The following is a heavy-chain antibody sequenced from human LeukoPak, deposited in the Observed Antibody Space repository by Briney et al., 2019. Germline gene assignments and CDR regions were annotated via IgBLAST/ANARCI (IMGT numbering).Heavy chain of an antibody. J-gene: IGHJ4*02. V-gene: IGHV3-64*01. CDR1: GFTFSSYA. CDR2: ISSNGGST. D-gene: IGHD4-17*01. CDR3: ARGQTTVTTDEFDY. Sequence: GGSLRPSCAASGFTFSSYAMHWVRQAPGKGLEYVSAISSNGGSTYYANSVKGRFTISRDNSKNTLYLQMGSLRAEDMAVYYCARGQTTVTTDEFDYWGQGTLVTVSS.